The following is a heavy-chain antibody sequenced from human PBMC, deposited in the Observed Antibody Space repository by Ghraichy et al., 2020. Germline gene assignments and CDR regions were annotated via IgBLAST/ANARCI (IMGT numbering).Heavy chain of an antibody. D-gene: IGHD3-9*01. CDR2: IYYSGST. V-gene: IGHV4-39*01. CDR3: ARCGAVYYDILTGSYDY. CDR1: GGSISSSSYY. J-gene: IGHJ4*02. Sequence: GSLRLSCTVSGGSISSSSYYWGWIRQPPGKGLEWIGSIYYSGSTYYNPSLKSRVTISVDTSKNQFSLKLSSVTAADTAVYYCARCGAVYYDILTGSYDYWGQGTLVTVSS.